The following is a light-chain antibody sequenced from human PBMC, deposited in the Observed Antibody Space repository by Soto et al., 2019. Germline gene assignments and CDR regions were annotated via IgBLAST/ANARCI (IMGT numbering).Light chain of an antibody. CDR1: SSNIGAGYD. CDR3: QSYDISLSVL. J-gene: IGLJ2*01. CDR2: GNS. V-gene: IGLV1-40*01. Sequence: QSVLTQPPSVSGAPGQRVTISCTGSSSNIGAGYDVHWYQQLPGTAPKLLIYGNSNRPSGVPDRFSGSKSGTSASLAITGLQAEDEADYYCQSYDISLSVLFGGGNKLTVL.